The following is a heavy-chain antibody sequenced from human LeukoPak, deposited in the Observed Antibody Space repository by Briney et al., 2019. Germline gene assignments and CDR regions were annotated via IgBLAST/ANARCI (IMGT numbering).Heavy chain of an antibody. CDR2: IYHSGST. CDR3: ARGFGDYVLGY. J-gene: IGHJ4*02. Sequence: SETLSLTCAVSGGSISSGGYSWSWIRQPPGEGLEWIGYIYHSGSTYYNPSLKSRVTISVDRSKNQSSLKLSSVTAADTAVYYCARGFGDYVLGYWGQGTLVTVSS. V-gene: IGHV4-30-2*01. CDR1: GGSISSGGYS. D-gene: IGHD4-17*01.